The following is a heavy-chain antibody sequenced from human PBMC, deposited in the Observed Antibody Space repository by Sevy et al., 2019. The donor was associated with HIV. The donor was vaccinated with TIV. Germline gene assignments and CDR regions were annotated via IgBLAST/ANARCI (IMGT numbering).Heavy chain of an antibody. Sequence: GGCLRLSCAASGFTFSSYSMNWVRQAPGKGLEWVSYISSSSTIYYADSVKGRFTISRDNAKNSLYLQMNSLRAEDTAVYYCARDYLNGDYGFDYWGQGTLVTVSS. J-gene: IGHJ4*02. CDR3: ARDYLNGDYGFDY. V-gene: IGHV3-48*01. D-gene: IGHD4-17*01. CDR1: GFTFSSYS. CDR2: ISSSSTI.